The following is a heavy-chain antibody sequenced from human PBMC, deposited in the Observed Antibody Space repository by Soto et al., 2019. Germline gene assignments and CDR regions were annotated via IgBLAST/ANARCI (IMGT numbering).Heavy chain of an antibody. J-gene: IGHJ6*02. CDR2: ISSSGSTI. CDR3: ARYSSGWYSPYGMDV. V-gene: IGHV3-48*03. D-gene: IGHD6-19*01. CDR1: GFTFSSYE. Sequence: GGSLRLSCADSGFTFSSYEMNWFRQAPGKGLEWVSYISSSGSTIYYADSVKGRFTISRDNAKNSLYLQMNSLRAEDTAVYYCARYSSGWYSPYGMDVWGQGTTVTVS.